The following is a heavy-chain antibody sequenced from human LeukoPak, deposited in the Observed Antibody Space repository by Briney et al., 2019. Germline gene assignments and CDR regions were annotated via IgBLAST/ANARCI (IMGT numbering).Heavy chain of an antibody. J-gene: IGHJ4*02. V-gene: IGHV4-59*01. CDR3: ARDLLGAFDY. CDR1: GGSISSYN. CDR2: IYYSGST. Sequence: SETLSLTCTVSGGSISSYNWSWIRQPPGKGLEWIAYIYYSGSTNYNPSLKSRVTISVDTSKNQFSLKLSSVTAADTAVYYCARDLLGAFDYGGQGTLVTVSS. D-gene: IGHD1-26*01.